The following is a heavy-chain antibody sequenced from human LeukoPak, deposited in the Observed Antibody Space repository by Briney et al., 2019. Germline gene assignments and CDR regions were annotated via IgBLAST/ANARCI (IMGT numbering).Heavy chain of an antibody. CDR2: IYSRGST. CDR3: ARDIGDRLDY. D-gene: IGHD2-21*02. J-gene: IGHJ4*02. Sequence: GGSLRLSCAASGFTVSSNYMSWVRQAPGKGLEWVSVIYSRGSTYYADSVKGRFAISRDNSKNTLYLQMNSLRAKDTAVYYCARDIGDRLDYWGQGTLVTVSS. CDR1: GFTVSSNY. V-gene: IGHV3-66*01.